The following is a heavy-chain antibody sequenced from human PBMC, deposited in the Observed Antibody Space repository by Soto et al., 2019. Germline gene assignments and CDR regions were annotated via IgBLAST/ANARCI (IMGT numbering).Heavy chain of an antibody. J-gene: IGHJ4*02. Sequence: GGSLRLSCAASGFTFSSYGMHWVRQAPGKGLEWVAVISYDGSNKYYADSVKGRFTISRDNSKNTLYLQMNSLRAEDTAVYYCAKTATIFGEVIISDYFDYCGQGPLVTVSS. V-gene: IGHV3-30*18. CDR2: ISYDGSNK. CDR3: AKTATIFGEVIISDYFDY. D-gene: IGHD3-3*01. CDR1: GFTFSSYG.